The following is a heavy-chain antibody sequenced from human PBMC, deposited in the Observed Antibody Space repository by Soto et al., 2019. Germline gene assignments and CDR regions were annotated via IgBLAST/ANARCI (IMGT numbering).Heavy chain of an antibody. CDR2: IIPISDTT. D-gene: IGHD2-2*01. CDR3: ARSHGSSTSLEIYYYFYYGRDV. V-gene: IGHV1-69*01. Sequence: QVQLVQSGAEVKKPGSSVKVSCKASGGTFSSYAISWVRQAPGQGLEWMGGIIPISDTTNYAQKFQGRVTITADESTSTAYMELSSLRSEDTAVYYCARSHGSSTSLEIYYYFYYGRDVWGQGTTVTVSS. CDR1: GGTFSSYA. J-gene: IGHJ6*02.